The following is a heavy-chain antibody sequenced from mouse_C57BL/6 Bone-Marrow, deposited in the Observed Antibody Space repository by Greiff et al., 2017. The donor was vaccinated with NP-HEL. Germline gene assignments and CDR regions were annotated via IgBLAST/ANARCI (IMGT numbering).Heavy chain of an antibody. Sequence: QVQLQQPGTELVKPGASVKLSCKASGYTFTSYWLHWVKQRPGHGLEWIGNINPSNGGTNYNEKFKSKATLTVDKSSSTAYMQRSSLTSEDSAVYFCARDDGYYPYYFDYWGQGTTLTVSS. CDR3: ARDDGYYPYYFDY. CDR1: GYTFTSYW. V-gene: IGHV1-53*01. J-gene: IGHJ2*01. CDR2: INPSNGGT. D-gene: IGHD2-3*01.